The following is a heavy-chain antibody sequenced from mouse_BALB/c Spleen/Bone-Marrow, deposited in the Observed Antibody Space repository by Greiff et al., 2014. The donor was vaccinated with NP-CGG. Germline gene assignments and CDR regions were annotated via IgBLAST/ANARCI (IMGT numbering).Heavy chain of an antibody. CDR2: ISSGGSYT. D-gene: IGHD2-4*01. CDR3: ARVLRVYAMDY. V-gene: IGHV5-9*02. J-gene: IGHJ4*01. CDR1: GFAFSSYD. Sequence: EVKLMESGGGLVKPGGSLKLSCAASGFAFSSYDMSWVRQTPEKRLEWVATISSGGSYTYYPDSVKGRFTISRDNARNTLYLQMSSLRSEGTALYYCARVLRVYAMDYWGQGTSVTVSS.